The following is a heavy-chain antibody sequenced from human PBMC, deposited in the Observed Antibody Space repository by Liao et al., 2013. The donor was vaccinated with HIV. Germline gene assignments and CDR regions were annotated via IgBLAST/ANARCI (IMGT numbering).Heavy chain of an antibody. CDR1: GDSISSSASY. D-gene: IGHD2-2*01. CDR3: ARDMPGGWFDP. J-gene: IGHJ5*02. V-gene: IGHV4-39*07. Sequence: QLQLRESGPGLVKPSETLSLTCSVSGDSISSSASYWAWIRQSPVRGLEYIADVFYNGKSYSNPSLKSRVTISVDTSKNQFSLNLTSVTAADTAVYYCARDMPGGWFDPWGQGTLVTVSS. CDR2: VFYNGKS.